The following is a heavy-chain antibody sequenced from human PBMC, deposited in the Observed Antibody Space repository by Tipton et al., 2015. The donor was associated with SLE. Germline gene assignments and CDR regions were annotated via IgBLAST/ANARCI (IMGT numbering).Heavy chain of an antibody. CDR3: ASGSLYSSGWDFDY. D-gene: IGHD6-19*01. Sequence: TLSLTCTVSGGSISSYHCSWIRQPPGKGLEWIGYIYYSGSTNYNPSLKSRVTISVDTSKNQFSLKLSSVTAADTAVYYCASGSLYSSGWDFDYWGQGTLVTVSS. CDR1: GGSISSYH. CDR2: IYYSGST. J-gene: IGHJ4*02. V-gene: IGHV4-59*01.